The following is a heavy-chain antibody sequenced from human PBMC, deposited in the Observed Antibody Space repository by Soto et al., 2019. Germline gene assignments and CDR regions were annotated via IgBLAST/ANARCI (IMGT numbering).Heavy chain of an antibody. CDR1: GYTLTSYG. D-gene: IGHD3-10*01. Sequence: ASVKVSCKASGYTLTSYGISWVRQAPGQGLEWMGWISAYNVNTNYSQKLQGRVTMTTDTSTSTAYMELRSLRSDDTAVYYCARQGHYAWGRYSGGYYLDYWGQGTLGTVSS. CDR2: ISAYNVNT. CDR3: ARQGHYAWGRYSGGYYLDY. J-gene: IGHJ4*02. V-gene: IGHV1-18*04.